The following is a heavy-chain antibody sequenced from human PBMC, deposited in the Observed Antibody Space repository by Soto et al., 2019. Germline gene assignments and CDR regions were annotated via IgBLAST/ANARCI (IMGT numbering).Heavy chain of an antibody. CDR3: AKEGGYDYPEYFGMDV. CDR2: ISGSGSTK. J-gene: IGHJ6*02. D-gene: IGHD5-12*01. V-gene: IGHV3-23*01. Sequence: GGSLRLSCVASGFPFSSYAMTWVRHVSGKGLECVSGISGSGSTKYYADSVEGRFTISRDNSKSTVYLQMNSLRAEDTAVYYCAKEGGYDYPEYFGMDVRGQGTTVTVSS. CDR1: GFPFSSYA.